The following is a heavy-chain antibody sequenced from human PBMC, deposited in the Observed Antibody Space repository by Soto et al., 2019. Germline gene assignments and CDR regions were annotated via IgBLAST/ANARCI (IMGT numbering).Heavy chain of an antibody. D-gene: IGHD5-18*01. Sequence: SETLSLTCAVYGGSFSGYYWSWIRQPPGKGLEWIGEINHSGSTNYNPSLKSRVTISVDTSKNQFSLKLSSVTAADTAVYYCARGRQRGYSYGYLRGPIFDYWGQGTLVTVSS. CDR3: ARGRQRGYSYGYLRGPIFDY. V-gene: IGHV4-34*01. CDR1: GGSFSGYY. CDR2: INHSGST. J-gene: IGHJ4*02.